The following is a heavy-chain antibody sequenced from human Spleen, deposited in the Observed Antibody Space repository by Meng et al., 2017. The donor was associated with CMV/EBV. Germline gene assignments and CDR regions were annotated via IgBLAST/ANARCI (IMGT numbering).Heavy chain of an antibody. Sequence: VSAGSTSSSGYYWGWVRQPPGKGLEWIGSISSGGSTSYTPSLKTRVTISVDTSKNQFSLKLSSVTAADTAVYYCARHLEWLLDFDYWGQGTLVTVSS. V-gene: IGHV4-39*01. CDR2: ISSGGST. D-gene: IGHD3-3*01. CDR1: AGSTSSSGYY. J-gene: IGHJ4*02. CDR3: ARHLEWLLDFDY.